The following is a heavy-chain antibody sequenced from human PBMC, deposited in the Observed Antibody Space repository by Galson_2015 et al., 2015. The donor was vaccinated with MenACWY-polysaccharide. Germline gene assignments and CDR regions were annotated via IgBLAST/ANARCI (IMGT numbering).Heavy chain of an antibody. D-gene: IGHD3-10*01. Sequence: SLRLSCAASGFTFSSYAMSWVRQAPGKGLEWVSTISGSGLNTYYADSVKGRFTTSRDNSKNTLYMQMNSLRAEDTAVYYCAKQIDEYYGSGNYYPPWDYWGQGTLVTVSS. V-gene: IGHV3-23*01. J-gene: IGHJ4*02. CDR1: GFTFSSYA. CDR2: ISGSGLNT. CDR3: AKQIDEYYGSGNYYPPWDY.